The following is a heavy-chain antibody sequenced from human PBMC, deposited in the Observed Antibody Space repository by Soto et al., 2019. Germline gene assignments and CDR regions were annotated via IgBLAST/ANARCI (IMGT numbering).Heavy chain of an antibody. CDR2: ISSSGYTV. CDR1: RFTFSTYE. J-gene: IGHJ4*02. D-gene: IGHD2-2*01. CDR3: VRYCSTTLCNGVATRTFDY. Sequence: EVQLVESGGALVQPGGSLRLSCAASRFTFSTYEMNWVRQAPGKGLEWVSYISSSGYTVYYADPVKGRFTISRDNTRNSLYLQMNSLRDEDTALYYCVRYCSTTLCNGVATRTFDYWGQGTLVTVSS. V-gene: IGHV3-48*03.